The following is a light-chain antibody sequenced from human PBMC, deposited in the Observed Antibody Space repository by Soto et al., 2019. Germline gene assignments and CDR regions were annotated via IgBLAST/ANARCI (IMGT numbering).Light chain of an antibody. CDR1: QSISNS. CDR2: DAS. J-gene: IGKJ4*01. Sequence: DIQLTQSTSSLSASVGDRVTITCRASQSISNSLNWYQQKPGKAPNLLIYDASTLHSGVPSRFSGGGSGTDFTLTISSLQPEDFATYYCQQVNVYPSTFGGGTKVDI. CDR3: QQVNVYPST. V-gene: IGKV1-9*01.